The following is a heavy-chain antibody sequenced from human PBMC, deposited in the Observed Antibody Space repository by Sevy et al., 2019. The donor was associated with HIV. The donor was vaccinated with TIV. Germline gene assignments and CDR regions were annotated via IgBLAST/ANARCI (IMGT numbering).Heavy chain of an antibody. CDR3: ARVFDSEGAFDP. J-gene: IGHJ4*03. CDR1: GGSIRRYY. CDR2: TYNSGNT. V-gene: IGHV4-59*13. D-gene: IGHD3-9*01. Sequence: SETLSLTCTVSGGSIRRYYWSWIRQPPGKGLEWMGGTYNSGNTNYNPSLKSRVTIQVDTSKNQFSLRLSSVTAADTAVYYCARVFDSEGAFDPWGQGTLVTVSS.